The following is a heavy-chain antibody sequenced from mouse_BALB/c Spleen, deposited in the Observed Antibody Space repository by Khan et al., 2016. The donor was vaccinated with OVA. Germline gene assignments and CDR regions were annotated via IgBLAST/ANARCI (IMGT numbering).Heavy chain of an antibody. J-gene: IGHJ4*01. D-gene: IGHD1-1*01. V-gene: IGHV3-2*02. Sequence: EVQLQESGPGLVKPSQSLSLTCTVTGYSITSNYAWNWIRQFPGNKREWMGYISYSGSTNYNPSLKSRISITRDTSKNQFFLQLNSVTTEDTATYYCARGNYYGYAMDYWGQGTSITVSS. CDR2: ISYSGST. CDR1: GYSITSNYA. CDR3: ARGNYYGYAMDY.